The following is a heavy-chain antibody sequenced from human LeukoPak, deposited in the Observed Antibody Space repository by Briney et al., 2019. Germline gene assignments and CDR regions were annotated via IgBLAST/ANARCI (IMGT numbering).Heavy chain of an antibody. J-gene: IGHJ3*02. V-gene: IGHV1-18*01. CDR1: GYTFTSYG. CDR3: AREVAPAAVHYTFDI. Sequence: ASVKVSCKASGYTFTSYGISWVRQAPGQGLEWMGWISAYNGNTNYAQKLQGRVTMTTDTSTSTAYMELRSLRSDDTAVYYCAREVAPAAVHYTFDIWGQGTMVSVSS. CDR2: ISAYNGNT. D-gene: IGHD2-2*02.